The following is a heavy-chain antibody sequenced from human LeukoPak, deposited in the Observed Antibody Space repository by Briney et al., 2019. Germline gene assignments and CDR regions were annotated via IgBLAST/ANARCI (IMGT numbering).Heavy chain of an antibody. CDR3: AKDWAPLLLWFGELFRGPWLDY. D-gene: IGHD3-10*01. V-gene: IGHV3-66*01. J-gene: IGHJ4*02. CDR2: IYRGGST. CDR1: GFTVGSNY. Sequence: GGSLRLSCAASGFTVGSNYMSWVRQAPGKGLEGVSIIYRGGSTNYADSVKGRFTISRDNSKNTLYLQMNSLRAEDTAVYYCAKDWAPLLLWFGELFRGPWLDYWGQGTLVTVSS.